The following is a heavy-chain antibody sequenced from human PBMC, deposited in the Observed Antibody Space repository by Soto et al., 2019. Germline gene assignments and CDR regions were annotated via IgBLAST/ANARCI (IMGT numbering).Heavy chain of an antibody. Sequence: QVQLVQSGAEVKKPASSVKVSCKASGGTFSSYTISWVRQAPGQGLEWMGRIIPILGIANYAQKFQGRVTITADKSTSTAYMELSSLRSEDTAVYYCARTGGSGYDSYWGQGTLVTVSS. V-gene: IGHV1-69*02. D-gene: IGHD5-12*01. CDR3: ARTGGSGYDSY. J-gene: IGHJ4*02. CDR1: GGTFSSYT. CDR2: IIPILGIA.